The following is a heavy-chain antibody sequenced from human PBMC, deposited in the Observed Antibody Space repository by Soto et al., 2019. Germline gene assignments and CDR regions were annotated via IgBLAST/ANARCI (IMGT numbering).Heavy chain of an antibody. V-gene: IGHV4-34*01. D-gene: IGHD3-10*01. CDR2: INHSGST. CDR1: GGSFSGYY. CDR3: ASGQGDYYGSGSHN. J-gene: IGHJ4*02. Sequence: QVQLQQWGAGLLKPSETLSLTCAVYGGSFSGYYWSWIRQPPGKGLEWIGEINHSGSTNYNPCLKSRVTISVDTSKNQFSLKLSSVTAADTAVYYCASGQGDYYGSGSHNWGQGTLVTVSS.